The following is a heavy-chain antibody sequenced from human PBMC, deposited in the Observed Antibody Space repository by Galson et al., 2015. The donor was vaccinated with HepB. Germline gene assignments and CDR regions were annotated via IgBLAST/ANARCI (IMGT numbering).Heavy chain of an antibody. J-gene: IGHJ4*02. Sequence: SLRLSCAASGLTFTNYGMHWVRQAPGKGLEWVAGISYDGGKEHYADSVKGRFTISRDNSKDTLYLLMNSLRAEDTAVYFCAKGGRSYLSDDVFYPGFDDWGQGTLVTVSS. CDR2: ISYDGGKE. CDR3: AKGGRSYLSDDVFYPGFDD. D-gene: IGHD3-10*01. V-gene: IGHV3-30*18. CDR1: GLTFTNYG.